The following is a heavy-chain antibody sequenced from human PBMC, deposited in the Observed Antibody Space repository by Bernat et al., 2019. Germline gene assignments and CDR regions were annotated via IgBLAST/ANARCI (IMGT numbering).Heavy chain of an antibody. Sequence: EVQLVESGGDLVKPGESLRLSCATSAFIFTDAWMNWVRQAPGKGLEWVGRIKSKTDGGTTEYAAPVKCRFTISRDDSKNTVYLQMNSLKIEDTAIYYCNTDRITTFGRFWGQGTLVTVSS. CDR3: NTDRITTFGRF. CDR2: IKSKTDGGTT. J-gene: IGHJ4*02. V-gene: IGHV3-15*07. CDR1: AFIFTDAW. D-gene: IGHD3-3*01.